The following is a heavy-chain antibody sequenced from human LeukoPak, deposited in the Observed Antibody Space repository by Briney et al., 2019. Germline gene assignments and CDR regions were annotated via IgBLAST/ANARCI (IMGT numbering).Heavy chain of an antibody. V-gene: IGHV3-23*01. CDR2: IFPSGGEI. J-gene: IGHJ5*02. D-gene: IGHD1-26*01. CDR3: ARSLVVGATYPYH. Sequence: GGSLRLSCAASGFTFSTFAMIWVRQPPGKGLEWVSSIFPSGGEIHYADSVRGRFTISRDNSKNTLYLQMNSLRAEDTAVYYCARSLVVGATYPYHWGQGTLVTVSS. CDR1: GFTFSTFA.